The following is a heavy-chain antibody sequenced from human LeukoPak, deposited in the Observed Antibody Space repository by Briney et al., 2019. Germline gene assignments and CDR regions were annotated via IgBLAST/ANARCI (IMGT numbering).Heavy chain of an antibody. CDR1: GFTFSSYA. CDR3: ARVRVGPGRVPYYYYYGMDV. D-gene: IGHD2-2*01. J-gene: IGHJ6*02. Sequence: PGGSLRLSCAASGFTFSSYAMSWVRQAPGKGLEWVSAISGSGGSTYYADSVKGRFTISRDNSKNSLYLQMNSLRDEDTAVYYCARVRVGPGRVPYYYYYGMDVWGQGTTVTVSS. CDR2: ISGSGGST. V-gene: IGHV3-23*01.